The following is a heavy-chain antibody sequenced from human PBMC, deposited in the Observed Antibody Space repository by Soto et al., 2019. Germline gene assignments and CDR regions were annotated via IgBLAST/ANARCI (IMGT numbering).Heavy chain of an antibody. CDR1: GYSFTSYW. CDR3: ATLPSSGYYSLGWFDP. Sequence: PGESLKISCKGSGYSFTSYWIGWVRQMPGKGLEWMGIIYPGDSDTRYSPSFQGQVTISADKSISTAYLQWSSLKASDTAMYYCATLPSSGYYSLGWFDPWGQGTLVTVSS. V-gene: IGHV5-51*01. J-gene: IGHJ5*02. D-gene: IGHD3-22*01. CDR2: IYPGDSDT.